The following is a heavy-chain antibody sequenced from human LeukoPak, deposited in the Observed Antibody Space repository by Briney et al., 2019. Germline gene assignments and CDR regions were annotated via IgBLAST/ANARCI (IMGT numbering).Heavy chain of an antibody. CDR3: ARYSSSPGRAHYFDY. CDR2: ISYDGSNK. Sequence: PGRSLRLSCAASGFTFSSYAMHWVRQAPGKGLEWVAVISYDGSNKYYADSVKGRFTISRDNSKNTLYLQMNSLRAEDTALYYCARYSSSPGRAHYFDYWGQGTLVTVSS. D-gene: IGHD6-13*01. CDR1: GFTFSSYA. V-gene: IGHV3-30*04. J-gene: IGHJ4*02.